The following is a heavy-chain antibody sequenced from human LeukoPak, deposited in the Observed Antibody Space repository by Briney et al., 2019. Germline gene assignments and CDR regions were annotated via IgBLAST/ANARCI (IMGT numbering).Heavy chain of an antibody. CDR2: VNPNSGNT. CDR3: ARAPETFSSGLDY. D-gene: IGHD6-19*01. J-gene: IGHJ4*02. CDR1: GYTFTTYD. Sequence: ASVKVSCKASGYTFTTYDINWVRQATGQGLEWMGWVNPNSGNTGYAQKFQGRVTMTRGTSISTAYMELSSLRSEDTAVYYCARAPETFSSGLDYWGQGTLVTVSS. V-gene: IGHV1-8*01.